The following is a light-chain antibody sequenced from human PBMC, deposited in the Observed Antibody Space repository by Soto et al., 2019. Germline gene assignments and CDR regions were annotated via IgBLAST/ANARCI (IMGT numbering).Light chain of an antibody. Sequence: EIVLTQSPATLSLSPGERATLSCRASQSVSSNLAWYQQKPGQAPRLLIYGASTRATGIPARFSGSGSGTEFTLTISSLQSEDFAVYYCQQYNNWSFGQGTKVHI. J-gene: IGKJ1*01. V-gene: IGKV3-15*01. CDR3: QQYNNWS. CDR2: GAS. CDR1: QSVSSN.